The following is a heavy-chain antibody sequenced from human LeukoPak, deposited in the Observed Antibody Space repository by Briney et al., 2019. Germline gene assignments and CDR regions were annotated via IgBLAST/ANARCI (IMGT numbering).Heavy chain of an antibody. CDR3: ARALDWIRPEFQH. CDR1: GFTFSSYS. V-gene: IGHV3-21*01. D-gene: IGHD3-9*01. CDR2: ISSSSSYI. J-gene: IGHJ1*01. Sequence: GGSLRLSCAASGFTFSSYSMNWVRQAPGKGLEWVSSISSSSSYIYYADSVKGRFTISRDNAKNSLYLQMNSLRAEDTAVYYCARALDWIRPEFQHWGQGTLVTVSS.